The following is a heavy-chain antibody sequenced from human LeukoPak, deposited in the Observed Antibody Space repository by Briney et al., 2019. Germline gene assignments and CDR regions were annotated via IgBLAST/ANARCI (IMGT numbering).Heavy chain of an antibody. D-gene: IGHD4-17*01. CDR3: AREIPDYASYYYMDV. CDR1: GYSISRGYY. Sequence: SETLSLTCAVSGYSISRGYYLGWIRQPPGKGLGWIGSIYHSGSTYYNPSLKSRVTISVDTSKNQFSLKLSSVTDADTAVYYCAREIPDYASYYYMDVWGKGTTVTVSS. CDR2: IYHSGST. J-gene: IGHJ6*03. V-gene: IGHV4-38-2*02.